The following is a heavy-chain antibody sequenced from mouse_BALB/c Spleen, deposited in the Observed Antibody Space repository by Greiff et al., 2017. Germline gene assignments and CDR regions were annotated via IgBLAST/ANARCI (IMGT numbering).Heavy chain of an antibody. D-gene: IGHD1-1*01. Sequence: EVQRVESGGGLVKPGGSLKLSCAASGFTFSDYYMYWVRQTPEKRLEWVATISDGGSYTYYPDSVKGRFTISRDNAKNNLYLQMSSLKSEDTAMYYCARAHYYGSSPYAMDYWGQGTSVTVSS. CDR3: ARAHYYGSSPYAMDY. V-gene: IGHV5-4*02. CDR2: ISDGGSYT. J-gene: IGHJ4*01. CDR1: GFTFSDYY.